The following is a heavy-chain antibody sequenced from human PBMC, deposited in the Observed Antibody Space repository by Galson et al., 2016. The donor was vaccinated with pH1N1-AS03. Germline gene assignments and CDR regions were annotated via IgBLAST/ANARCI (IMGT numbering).Heavy chain of an antibody. V-gene: IGHV3-74*01. Sequence: ASGFTFTTYWMHWVRQAPGGGLVWVSSINNEGTSTRGTDSVKGRFFISRDNAKNTVYLQMNSLRAEDTAVYYCARQDSSGYFHGLDVWGRGTTVTVSS. CDR3: ARQDSSGYFHGLDV. D-gene: IGHD3-22*01. J-gene: IGHJ3*01. CDR1: GFTFTTYW. CDR2: INNEGTST.